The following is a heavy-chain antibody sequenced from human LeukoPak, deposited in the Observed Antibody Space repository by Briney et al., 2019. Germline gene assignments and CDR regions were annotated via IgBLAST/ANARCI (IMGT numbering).Heavy chain of an antibody. V-gene: IGHV3-30*03. CDR2: ISYDGSNK. CDR1: GFTFSSYG. Sequence: PGGSLRLSCAASGFTFSSYGMHWVRQAPGKGLEWVAVISYDGSNKYYADSVKGRFTISRDNSKNTLYLQMNSLRAEDTAVYYCARDPGKWELVNAFDIWGQGTMVTVSS. D-gene: IGHD1-26*01. J-gene: IGHJ3*02. CDR3: ARDPGKWELVNAFDI.